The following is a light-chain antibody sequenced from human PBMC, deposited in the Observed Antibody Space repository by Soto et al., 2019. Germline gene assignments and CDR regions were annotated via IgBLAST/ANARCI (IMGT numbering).Light chain of an antibody. CDR2: GAS. CDR1: QSVSSSY. J-gene: IGKJ1*01. V-gene: IGKV3-20*01. CDR3: QQYGSSPWT. Sequence: ESVLTQSPGTLSLSPGERATLSCRASQSVSSSYLAWYQQKPGQAPRLLIYGASSRATGIPDRFSGSGSGTDFTLTISRLEPEDFAVYYCQQYGSSPWTFGQGPKV.